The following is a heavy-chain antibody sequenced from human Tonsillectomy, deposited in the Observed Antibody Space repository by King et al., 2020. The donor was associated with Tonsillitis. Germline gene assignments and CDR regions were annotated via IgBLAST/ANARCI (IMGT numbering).Heavy chain of an antibody. D-gene: IGHD6-13*01. Sequence: QLVQSGAEVKKPGASVKVSCKASGYTLTSYAISWVRQAPGLGLEWMGWISTYNGNTNYAQKLQGRVTMTTDTSTSTTYMELRSLRSDDTAVYYCARDERYSSSWYGDWGQGTLVTVSS. J-gene: IGHJ4*02. CDR1: GYTLTSYA. CDR3: ARDERYSSSWYGD. V-gene: IGHV1-18*01. CDR2: ISTYNGNT.